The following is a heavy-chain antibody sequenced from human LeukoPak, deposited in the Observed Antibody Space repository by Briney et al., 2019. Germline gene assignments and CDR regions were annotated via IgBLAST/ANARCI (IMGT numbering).Heavy chain of an antibody. CDR3: ARVLYYYGSGVYYMDV. J-gene: IGHJ6*03. CDR2: ISSSGSTI. D-gene: IGHD3-10*01. Sequence: GGSLRLSCAASGFTFSSHWMHWVRQAPGKGLEWVSYISSSGSTIYYADSVKGRFTISRDNAKNSLYLQMNSLRAEDTAVYYCARVLYYYGSGVYYMDVWGKGTTVTISS. CDR1: GFTFSSHW. V-gene: IGHV3-48*04.